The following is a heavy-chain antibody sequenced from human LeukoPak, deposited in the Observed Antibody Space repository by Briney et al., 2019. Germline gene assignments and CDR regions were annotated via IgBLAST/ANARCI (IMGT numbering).Heavy chain of an antibody. J-gene: IGHJ4*02. CDR3: ARDGVFHDSDGYSFDY. V-gene: IGHV4-38-2*02. CDR1: NYSITSGYF. Sequence: SETLSLTCAVSNYSITSGYFWGWIRQPPGKGLEWNASIYHSGTTYYNPSLRNRVTLFVDTSKNQLSLKLTSLTAADTAVYYCARDGVFHDSDGYSFDYWGQGTLVTVSS. CDR2: IYHSGTT. D-gene: IGHD3-22*01.